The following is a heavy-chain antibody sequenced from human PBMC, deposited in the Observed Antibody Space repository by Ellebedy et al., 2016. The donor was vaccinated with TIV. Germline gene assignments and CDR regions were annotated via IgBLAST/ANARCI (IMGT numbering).Heavy chain of an antibody. J-gene: IGHJ6*02. D-gene: IGHD1-1*01. CDR3: ARDFWNDVSYYGMDV. Sequence: ASVKVSXXASGYTFTGYYMHWVRQAPGQGLEWMGWINPNSGGTNYAQKFQGWVTMTRDTSISTAYMELSRLRSDDTAVYYCARDFWNDVSYYGMDVWGQGTTVTVSS. CDR1: GYTFTGYY. V-gene: IGHV1-2*04. CDR2: INPNSGGT.